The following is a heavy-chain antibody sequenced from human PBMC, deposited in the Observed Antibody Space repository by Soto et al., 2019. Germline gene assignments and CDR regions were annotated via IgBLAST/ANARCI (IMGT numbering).Heavy chain of an antibody. CDR1: GYTFTGYA. Sequence: QVPLVQSGAEEKKPGASVKVSCKASGYTFTGYAMHWVRQAPGQRLEWMGWINAGNGNTKYSQKFQGRVTITRDTSASTAYMEPSSLRSEDTAVYYCASAVAVPADFDYWGQGTLVTVSS. D-gene: IGHD6-19*01. V-gene: IGHV1-3*05. CDR3: ASAVAVPADFDY. CDR2: INAGNGNT. J-gene: IGHJ4*02.